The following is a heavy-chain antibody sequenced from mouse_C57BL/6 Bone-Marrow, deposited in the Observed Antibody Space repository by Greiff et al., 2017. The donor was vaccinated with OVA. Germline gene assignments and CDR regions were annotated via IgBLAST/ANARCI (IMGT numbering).Heavy chain of an antibody. Sequence: VQLQPSWAELVKPGASVTTSCKASGYAFRSYWMNWVKQRPGQGLAWIGQIYPGDGDTNYNGKFKGKATLTADKSSSTAYMQLSRLTSEDAAVDVCARSGYWYFDVWGTGTTVTVSA. D-gene: IGHD3-1*01. CDR2: IYPGDGDT. V-gene: IGHV1-80*01. CDR1: GYAFRSYW. J-gene: IGHJ1*03. CDR3: ARSGYWYFDV.